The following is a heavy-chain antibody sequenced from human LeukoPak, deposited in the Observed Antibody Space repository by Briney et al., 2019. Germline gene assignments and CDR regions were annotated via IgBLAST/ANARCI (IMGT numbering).Heavy chain of an antibody. V-gene: IGHV3-21*04. CDR2: ISSSSSYI. CDR3: AKDIVLMVYATLFDY. D-gene: IGHD2-8*01. CDR1: GFTFSSYS. J-gene: IGHJ4*02. Sequence: GGSLRLSCAASGFTFSSYSMNWVRQAPGKGLEWVSSISSSSSYIYYADSVKGRFTISRDNAKNSLYLQMNSLRAEDTAVYYCAKDIVLMVYATLFDYWGQGTLVTVSS.